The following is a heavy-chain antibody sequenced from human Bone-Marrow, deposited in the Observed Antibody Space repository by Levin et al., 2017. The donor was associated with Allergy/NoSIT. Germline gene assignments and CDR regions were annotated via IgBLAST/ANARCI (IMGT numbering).Heavy chain of an antibody. Sequence: SETLSLTCTVSGGSISRGNYYWSWIRQPAGKTLEWIGRIHTSGTINYNPSLKSRVTISVDTSKNHFSLTMTSVTAADTAVYFCARSSDYYGSGTYNRWGQGTLVTVSS. CDR3: ARSSDYYGSGTYNR. V-gene: IGHV4-61*02. J-gene: IGHJ5*02. D-gene: IGHD3-10*01. CDR2: IHTSGTI. CDR1: GGSISRGNYY.